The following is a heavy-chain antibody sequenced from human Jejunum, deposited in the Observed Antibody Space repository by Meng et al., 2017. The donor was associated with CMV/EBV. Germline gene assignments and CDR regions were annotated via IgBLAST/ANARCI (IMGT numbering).Heavy chain of an antibody. CDR2: SNYDGTVT. CDR1: YW. V-gene: IGHV3-74*01. J-gene: IGHJ3*02. D-gene: IGHD3-22*01. CDR3: ARGAYYSDSPDYQNPDAFDI. Sequence: YWMHWLRQSPGKGLVWVSRSNYDGTVTNYADSVKGRFTISRDNGRNTLYLQMDSLRAEDTAVYYCARGAYYSDSPDYQNPDAFDIWGQGTMGTVSS.